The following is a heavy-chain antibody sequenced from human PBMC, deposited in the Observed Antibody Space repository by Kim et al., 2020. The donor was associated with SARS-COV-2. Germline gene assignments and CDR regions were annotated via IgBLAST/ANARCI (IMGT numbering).Heavy chain of an antibody. CDR1: GFTFSSYG. J-gene: IGHJ6*02. D-gene: IGHD3-22*01. V-gene: IGHV3-33*05. CDR2: ISYDGSNK. Sequence: GGSLRLSCAASGFTFSSYGMHWVRQAPGKGLEWVAVISYDGSNKYYADSVKGRFTISRDNSKNTLYLQMNSLRAEDTAVYYCARDGDSYYDSSGDYFYYYGMDVWGQGTTVTVSS. CDR3: ARDGDSYYDSSGDYFYYYGMDV.